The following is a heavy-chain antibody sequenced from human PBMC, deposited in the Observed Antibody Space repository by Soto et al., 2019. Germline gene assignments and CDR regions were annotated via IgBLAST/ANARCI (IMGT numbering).Heavy chain of an antibody. V-gene: IGHV4-59*01. D-gene: IGHD3-16*02. CDR2: IYYSGST. J-gene: IGHJ4*02. CDR3: ARVGGGDYIWGSYRSTDYFDY. CDR1: GGSISSYY. Sequence: PSETLSLTCTVSGGSISSYYWSWIRQPPGKGLEWIGYIYYSGSTNYNPSLKSRVTISVDTSKNQFSLKLSSVTAADTAVYYCARVGGGDYIWGSYRSTDYFDYWGQGTLVTVSS.